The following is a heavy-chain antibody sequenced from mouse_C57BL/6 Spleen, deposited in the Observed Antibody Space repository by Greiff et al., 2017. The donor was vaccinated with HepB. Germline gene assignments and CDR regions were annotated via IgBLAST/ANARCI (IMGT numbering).Heavy chain of an antibody. CDR2: INPSSGYT. V-gene: IGHV1-4*01. D-gene: IGHD2-2*01. CDR1: GYTFTSYT. Sequence: QVQLKQSGAELARPGASVKMSCKASGYTFTSYTMHWVKQRPGQGLEWIGYINPSSGYTKYNQKFKDKATLTADKSSSTAYMQLSSLTSEDSAVYYCARSEGLRLFDYWGQGTTLTVS. J-gene: IGHJ2*01. CDR3: ARSEGLRLFDY.